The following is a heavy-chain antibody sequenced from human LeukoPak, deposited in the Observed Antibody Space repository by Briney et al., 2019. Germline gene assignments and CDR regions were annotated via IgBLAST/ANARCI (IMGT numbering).Heavy chain of an antibody. D-gene: IGHD2-2*01. Sequence: ASVKVSCKASGYTFTGYYMHWVRQAPGQGLEWMGWINPNSGGTNYAQKFQGRVTMTRDTSISTAYMELSRLRSDDTAVYYCARVKDIVVVPAAPYYYYGMDVWSQGTTVTVSS. CDR1: GYTFTGYY. V-gene: IGHV1-2*02. CDR3: ARVKDIVVVPAAPYYYYGMDV. CDR2: INPNSGGT. J-gene: IGHJ6*02.